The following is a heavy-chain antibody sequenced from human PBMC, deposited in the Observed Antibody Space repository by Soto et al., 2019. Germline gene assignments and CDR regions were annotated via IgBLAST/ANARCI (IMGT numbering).Heavy chain of an antibody. V-gene: IGHV1-18*01. D-gene: IGHD1-1*01. CDR1: GYTFTSYG. J-gene: IGHJ4*02. CDR2: ISAYNGNT. Sequence: QVQLVQSGAEVKKPGASVKVSCKASGYTFTSYGISWVRQAPGQGLEWMGWISAYNGNTNYAQKLQGRVTMTTDTSTGTAYMELRSLRSDDTAVYYCARVNYNWNDVPDQFDYWGQGTLVTVSS. CDR3: ARVNYNWNDVPDQFDY.